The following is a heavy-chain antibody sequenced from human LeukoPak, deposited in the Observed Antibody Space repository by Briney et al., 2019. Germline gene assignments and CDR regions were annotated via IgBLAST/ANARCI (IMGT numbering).Heavy chain of an antibody. CDR1: GGSISSGGYY. D-gene: IGHD3-22*01. CDR2: IYTSGST. Sequence: SQTLSLTCTVSGGSISSGGYYWSWIRQPAGKGLEWIGRIYTSGSTNYNPSLKSRVTMSVDTSKNQFSLKLSSVTAADTAVYYCARDGSGSDAFDIWGQGTMVTVSS. J-gene: IGHJ3*02. V-gene: IGHV4-61*02. CDR3: ARDGSGSDAFDI.